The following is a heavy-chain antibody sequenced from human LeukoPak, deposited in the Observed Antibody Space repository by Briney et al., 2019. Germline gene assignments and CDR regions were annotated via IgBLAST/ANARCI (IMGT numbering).Heavy chain of an antibody. D-gene: IGHD2-15*01. J-gene: IGHJ5*02. CDR1: GFTFSSYG. CDR3: ARDNTGYCSGGSCSNWFDP. V-gene: IGHV3-23*01. Sequence: GGSLRLSCAASGFTFSSYGMSWVRQAPGKGLEWVSAISGSGGSTYYADSVKGRFTISRDNSKNTLYLQMNSLRAEDTAVYYCARDNTGYCSGGSCSNWFDPWGQGTLVTVSS. CDR2: ISGSGGST.